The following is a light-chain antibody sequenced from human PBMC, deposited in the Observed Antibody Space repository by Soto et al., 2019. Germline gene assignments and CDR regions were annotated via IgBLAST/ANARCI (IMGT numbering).Light chain of an antibody. V-gene: IGLV1-44*01. J-gene: IGLJ1*01. CDR1: SSNIGSNS. CDR2: GNS. Sequence: QSVLTQPPSASGTPGQRVTTSCSGSSSNIGSNSVNWYQELPGTAPKLLIYGNSNRPSGVPDRFSGSKSATSASLVITGLRAEDEADYYCQSFDSSLSGPFYVFGTGTKVTVL. CDR3: QSFDSSLSGPFYV.